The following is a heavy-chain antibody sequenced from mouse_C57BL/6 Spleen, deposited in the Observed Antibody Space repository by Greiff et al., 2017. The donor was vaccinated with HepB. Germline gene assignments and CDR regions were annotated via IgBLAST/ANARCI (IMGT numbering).Heavy chain of an antibody. J-gene: IGHJ4*01. CDR1: GYTFTSYW. CDR3: ARRREGYAMDY. CDR2: IDPSDSYT. V-gene: IGHV1-50*01. Sequence: QVHVKQPGAELVKPGASVKLSCKASGYTFTSYWMQWVKQRPGQGLEWIGEIDPSDSYTNYNQKFKGKATLTVDTSSSTAYMQLSSLTSEDSAVYYCARRREGYAMDYWGQGTSVTVSS.